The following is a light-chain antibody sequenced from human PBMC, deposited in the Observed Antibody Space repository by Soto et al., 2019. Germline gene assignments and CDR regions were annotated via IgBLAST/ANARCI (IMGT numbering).Light chain of an antibody. Sequence: DIQMTQSPSSLSASVGDRVTITCRASQSISSYLNWYQQKPGKAPKLLIYAASSLQSGVPSRFSGSGTGADFTLTISSLQPEDFATYYCQHSYSTPWTFGQGTK. J-gene: IGKJ1*01. CDR1: QSISSY. CDR2: AAS. CDR3: QHSYSTPWT. V-gene: IGKV1-39*01.